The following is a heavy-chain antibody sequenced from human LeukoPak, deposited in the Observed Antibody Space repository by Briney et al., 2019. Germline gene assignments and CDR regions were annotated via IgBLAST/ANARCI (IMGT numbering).Heavy chain of an antibody. J-gene: IGHJ4*02. CDR1: GYSFTSYW. Sequence: GESLKISCKGSGYSFTSYWIGWVRQMPGKGLEWMGIIYSGDSDTRYSPSFQGQVTISVDKSISTAYLQWSSLKASDTAIYYCARHDGYYYESSGYFVWGQGTLVTVAS. D-gene: IGHD3-22*01. CDR2: IYSGDSDT. CDR3: ARHDGYYYESSGYFV. V-gene: IGHV5-51*01.